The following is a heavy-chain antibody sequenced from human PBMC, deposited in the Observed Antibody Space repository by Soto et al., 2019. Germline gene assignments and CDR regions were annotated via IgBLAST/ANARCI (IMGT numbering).Heavy chain of an antibody. V-gene: IGHV3-23*01. CDR3: AREPGDDDYEGWFDY. J-gene: IGHJ5*01. CDR2: TGGSGSST. D-gene: IGHD3-16*01. Sequence: EVQLLESGGGLVQPGGSLRLSCAASGFNFRSYAMTWVRQAPGKGLDWVSGTGGSGSSTFYSDSVRGRFSISRDNSKNLLYLQMNNLRVEDTGVYYCAREPGDDDYEGWFDYWGQGTLVTVSS. CDR1: GFNFRSYA.